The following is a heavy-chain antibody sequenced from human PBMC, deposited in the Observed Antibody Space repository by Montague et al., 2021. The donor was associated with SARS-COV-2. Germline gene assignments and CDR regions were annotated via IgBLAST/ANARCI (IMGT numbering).Heavy chain of an antibody. V-gene: IGHV4-39*07. CDR1: GGSISSSGYY. J-gene: IGHJ4*02. D-gene: IGHD5-12*01. CDR3: ARDLWVWLSVEGSFDY. CDR2: IYYSGST. Sequence: SETLSLTCTVSGGSISSSGYYWGWIRQPPGKGLEWIGSIYYSGSTYYNPSLKSRVTISVDTSKNQFSLKLSSVTAADTAVYYCARDLWVWLSVEGSFDYWGQGTLVTVSS.